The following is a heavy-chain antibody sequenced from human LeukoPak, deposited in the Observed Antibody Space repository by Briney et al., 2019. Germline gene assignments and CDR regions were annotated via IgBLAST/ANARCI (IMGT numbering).Heavy chain of an antibody. Sequence: ASVKVSCKASGYTFTSYYMHWVRQAPGKGLEWMGGFDPEDGETIYAQKFQGRVTMTEDTSTDTAYMELSSLRSEDTAVYYCATDRTPLTRHFDYWGQGTLVTVSS. D-gene: IGHD1-14*01. CDR1: GYTFTSYY. V-gene: IGHV1-24*01. CDR3: ATDRTPLTRHFDY. J-gene: IGHJ4*02. CDR2: FDPEDGET.